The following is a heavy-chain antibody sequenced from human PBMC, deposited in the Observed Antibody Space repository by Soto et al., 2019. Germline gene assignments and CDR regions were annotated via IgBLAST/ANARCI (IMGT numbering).Heavy chain of an antibody. CDR1: GFTFSSYA. CDR2: IPYDGSNK. J-gene: IGHJ4*02. V-gene: IGHV3-30-3*01. D-gene: IGHD6-6*01. CDR3: ARGGYSSSRVFGY. Sequence: GGSLRLSCAASGFTFSSYAMHWVRQAPGKGLEWVAVIPYDGSNKYYADSVKGRFTISRDNSKNTLYLQMNSLRAEDTAVYYCARGGYSSSRVFGYWGQGTLVTVSS.